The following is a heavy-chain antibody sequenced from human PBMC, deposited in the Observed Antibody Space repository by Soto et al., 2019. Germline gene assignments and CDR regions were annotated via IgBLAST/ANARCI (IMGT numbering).Heavy chain of an antibody. D-gene: IGHD6-19*01. CDR3: ARSVAVPGAHIDY. Sequence: GTLSLRCSVSGGSISVSYWSWIRQSPGKGLEWLGYVYYTGSTNYSPSLRSRVSISVDTSKNEFSLRLSSVTAADTAVYFCARSVAVPGAHIDYWGQGTQVTVSS. CDR1: GGSISVSY. V-gene: IGHV4-59*01. J-gene: IGHJ4*02. CDR2: VYYTGST.